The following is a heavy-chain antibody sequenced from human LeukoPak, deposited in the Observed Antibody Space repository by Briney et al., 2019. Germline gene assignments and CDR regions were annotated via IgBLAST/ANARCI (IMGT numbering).Heavy chain of an antibody. Sequence: GGSLRLSCTASGFTFGDYAMTWVRQAPGKGLEWVGFIRSKAYGGTTEYAASVKGRFTISRDDSKSIAYLQMNSLKTEDTAVYYCTRDRKEDYYDSTGFDYWGQGTLVTVSS. V-gene: IGHV3-49*04. J-gene: IGHJ4*02. CDR1: GFTFGDYA. CDR2: IRSKAYGGTT. D-gene: IGHD3-22*01. CDR3: TRDRKEDYYDSTGFDY.